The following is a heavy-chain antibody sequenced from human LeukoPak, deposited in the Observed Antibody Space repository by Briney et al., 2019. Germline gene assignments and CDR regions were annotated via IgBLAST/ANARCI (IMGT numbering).Heavy chain of an antibody. J-gene: IGHJ3*02. CDR3: ARGTSGWYDLDAFDI. CDR2: IYSGSNT. D-gene: IGHD6-19*01. CDR1: GFSVSSNS. Sequence: PGGSLRLSCAASGFSVSSNSMSWVRQAPGTGLEWLSVIYSGSNTNYADSVKGRFTISRDNSKNTLYLQMNSLRAEDTAVYYCARGTSGWYDLDAFDIWGQGTMVTVSS. V-gene: IGHV3-53*05.